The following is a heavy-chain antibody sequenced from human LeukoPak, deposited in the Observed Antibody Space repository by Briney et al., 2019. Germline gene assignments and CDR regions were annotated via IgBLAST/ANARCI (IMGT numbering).Heavy chain of an antibody. CDR1: GFTFSSYS. J-gene: IGHJ5*02. CDR2: ISSSSSYI. D-gene: IGHD6-13*01. CDR3: AKDLDSWQSRVENWFDP. Sequence: GGSLRLSCAASGFTFSSYSMNWVRQAPGKGLEWVSSISSSSSYIYYADSVKGRFTISRDNSKNTLYLQMNSLRAEDTAVYYCAKDLDSWQSRVENWFDPWGQGTLVTVSS. V-gene: IGHV3-21*01.